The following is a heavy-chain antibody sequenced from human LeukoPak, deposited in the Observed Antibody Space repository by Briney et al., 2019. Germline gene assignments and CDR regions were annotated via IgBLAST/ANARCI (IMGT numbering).Heavy chain of an antibody. J-gene: IGHJ4*02. V-gene: IGHV4-39*07. CDR1: GGSISSSSYY. Sequence: SETLSLTCTVSGGSISSSSYYWGWIRQPPGKGLEWIGSIYYSGSTYYNPSLKSRVTISVDTSKNQFSLKLSSVAAADTAVYYCARRTRTMTIDYWGQGTLVTVSS. D-gene: IGHD3-22*01. CDR2: IYYSGST. CDR3: ARRTRTMTIDY.